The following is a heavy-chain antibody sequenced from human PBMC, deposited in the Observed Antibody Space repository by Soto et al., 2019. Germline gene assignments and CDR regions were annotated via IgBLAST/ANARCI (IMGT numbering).Heavy chain of an antibody. V-gene: IGHV4-39*01. Sequence: SETLSLTCTVSGGSISSSSYYWGWIRQPPGKGLEWIGSIYYSGSTYYNPSLKSRVTISVDTSKNQFSLKLSSVTAADTAVYYCASPKAARTPGTDVYGMDVWGQGTTVTVSS. CDR3: ASPKAARTPGTDVYGMDV. CDR1: GGSISSSSYY. CDR2: IYYSGST. D-gene: IGHD6-6*01. J-gene: IGHJ6*02.